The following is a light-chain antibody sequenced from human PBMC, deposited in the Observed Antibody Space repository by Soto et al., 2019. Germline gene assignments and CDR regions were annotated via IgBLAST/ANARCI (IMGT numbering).Light chain of an antibody. CDR1: QSLVYRDGNTH. J-gene: IGKJ1*01. CDR3: MQGTHWPPT. CDR2: MVS. Sequence: VVLTQSPPSLPVTLGQPASISCRSSQSLVYRDGNTHLNWFQQRPGQSPRRLLYMVSTRDSGVPDRFSGSGSGADFTLKISRVEAEDVGGYYCMQGTHWPPTFGQGTKVEIK. V-gene: IGKV2-30*01.